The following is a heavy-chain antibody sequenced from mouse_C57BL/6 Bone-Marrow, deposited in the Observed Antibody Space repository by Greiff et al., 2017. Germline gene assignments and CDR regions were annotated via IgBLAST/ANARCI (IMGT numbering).Heavy chain of an antibody. CDR2: ILPGSGST. V-gene: IGHV1-9*01. CDR3: ARRNLLLRYYYAMDY. D-gene: IGHD1-1*01. Sequence: VHLVESGAELMKPGASVKLSCKATGYTFTGYWIEWVKQRPGHGLEWIGEILPGSGSTNYNEKLKGKATFTADTSSNTAYMQLSSLTTEDSAIYYCARRNLLLRYYYAMDYWGQGTSVTVSS. CDR1: GYTFTGYW. J-gene: IGHJ4*01.